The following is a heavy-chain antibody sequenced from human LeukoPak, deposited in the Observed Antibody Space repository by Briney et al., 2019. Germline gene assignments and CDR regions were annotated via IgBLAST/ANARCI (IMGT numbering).Heavy chain of an antibody. D-gene: IGHD6-6*01. CDR2: INPNSGGT. CDR3: ARRDSSSGLDY. CDR1: GYTFTSHD. Sequence: ASVKVSCKASGYTFTSHDINWVRQAPGQGLEWMGRINPNSGGTNYAQKFQGRVTMTRDTSISTAYMELSRLRSDDTAVYYCARRDSSSGLDYWGQGTLVTVSS. J-gene: IGHJ4*02. V-gene: IGHV1-2*06.